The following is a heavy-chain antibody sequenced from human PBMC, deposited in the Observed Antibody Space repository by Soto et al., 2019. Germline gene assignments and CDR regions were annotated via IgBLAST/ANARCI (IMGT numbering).Heavy chain of an antibody. Sequence: QAHLVESGGRVVQPGRSLRLSCAASGFNFSKFGMYWVRQAPGKGLEWVAVIWYDGSQKYYVDSVKGRFTISRDNSNNTLYLQMSSLRAEDTAVYYCAKEVWGLYTFGRPLDNWGHGTLVTVSS. CDR3: AKEVWGLYTFGRPLDN. CDR2: IWYDGSQK. V-gene: IGHV3-33*07. J-gene: IGHJ4*01. CDR1: GFNFSKFG. D-gene: IGHD3-16*01.